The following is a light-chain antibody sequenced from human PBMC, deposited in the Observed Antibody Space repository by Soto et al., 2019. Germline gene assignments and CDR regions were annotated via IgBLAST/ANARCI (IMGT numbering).Light chain of an antibody. Sequence: IQLQLSPYLMSSSVVYSVTSTCRASQDISNFLALFKQKQGRAPKLLIYAVFTLQSGVTSRFSGSGSGAEFTITIRSLQNEDFENYYCQKLDSYPITFGRGTTVDIK. CDR1: QDISNF. CDR2: AVF. J-gene: IGKJ4*01. CDR3: QKLDSYPIT. V-gene: IGKV1-9*01.